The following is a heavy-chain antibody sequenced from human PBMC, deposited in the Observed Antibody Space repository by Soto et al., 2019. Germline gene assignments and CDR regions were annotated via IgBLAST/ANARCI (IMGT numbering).Heavy chain of an antibody. V-gene: IGHV3-9*01. CDR2: ISWNSGSI. J-gene: IGHJ2*01. CDR3: AKVPQGVVTLGYFDL. D-gene: IGHD3-22*01. CDR1: GFTFDDYA. Sequence: EVQLVESGGGLVQPGRSLRLSCAASGFTFDDYAMHWVRQAPGKGLEWVSGISWNSGSIGYADSVKGRFTISRDNAKNSRYLQMNSLRAEDTALYYCAKVPQGVVTLGYFDLWGRGTLVTVPS.